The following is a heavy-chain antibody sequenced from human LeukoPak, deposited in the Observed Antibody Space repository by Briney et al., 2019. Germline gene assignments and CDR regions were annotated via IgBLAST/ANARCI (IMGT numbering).Heavy chain of an antibody. CDR3: ARDRDVDDFDS. CDR1: GGPISSSSYY. Sequence: PSETLSLTCTVSGGPISSSSYYWGWIRQPPGKGLEWIVSMSYSGHTYYNPSLKSRVTTSIDTSKNQLSLNLKSVTAADTAVYYCARDRDVDDFDSWGHGTLVTVSS. D-gene: IGHD2-15*01. J-gene: IGHJ4*01. CDR2: MSYSGHT. V-gene: IGHV4-39*07.